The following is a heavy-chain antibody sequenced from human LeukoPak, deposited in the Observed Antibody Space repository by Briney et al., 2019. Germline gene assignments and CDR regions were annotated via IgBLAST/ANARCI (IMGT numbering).Heavy chain of an antibody. D-gene: IGHD4/OR15-4a*01. CDR1: GFTFSTYS. V-gene: IGHV3-21*01. Sequence: GGSLRLSCAASGFTFSTYSMNWVRQAPGKGLEWVSSISITSYMYYADSVKGRFTISRDNAKSSLYLQMNSLRAEDTAVYYCARWNSDYAPYGVDVWDQGTTVTVSS. CDR2: ISITSYM. J-gene: IGHJ6*02. CDR3: ARWNSDYAPYGVDV.